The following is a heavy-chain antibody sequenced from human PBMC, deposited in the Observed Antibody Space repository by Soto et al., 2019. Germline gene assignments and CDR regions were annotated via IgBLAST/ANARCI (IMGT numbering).Heavy chain of an antibody. D-gene: IGHD5-18*01. V-gene: IGHV1-69*02. CDR3: ARYLDTAMASYYYGMDV. J-gene: IGHJ6*02. CDR2: IIPILGIA. CDR1: GGTFSSYT. Sequence: QVQLVQSGAEVKKPGSSVKVSCKASGGTFSSYTISWVRQAPGQGLEWMGRIIPILGIANYAQKFQGRVTITADKSTSTAYMELSSLRSEDTAVYYCARYLDTAMASYYYGMDVWGQGTTVTVSS.